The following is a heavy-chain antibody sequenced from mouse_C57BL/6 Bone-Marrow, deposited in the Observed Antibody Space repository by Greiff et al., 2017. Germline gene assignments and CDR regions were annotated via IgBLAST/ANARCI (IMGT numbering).Heavy chain of an antibody. Sequence: EVQLQQSGPGLVKPSPSLSLTCSVTGYSITSGYYWNWIRQFPGNKLEWMGYISYDGSNNYNPSLKNRISITRDTSKNQFFLKLNSVTTEDTATYYCAREAYGSSRGFDDWGQGTTLTVSS. CDR3: AREAYGSSRGFDD. D-gene: IGHD1-1*01. CDR2: ISYDGSN. J-gene: IGHJ2*01. CDR1: GYSITSGYY. V-gene: IGHV3-6*01.